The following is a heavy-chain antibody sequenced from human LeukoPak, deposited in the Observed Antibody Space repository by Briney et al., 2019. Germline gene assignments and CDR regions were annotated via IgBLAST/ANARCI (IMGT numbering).Heavy chain of an antibody. CDR1: EFSFSKYA. J-gene: IGHJ3*02. V-gene: IGHV3-23*01. D-gene: IGHD2-15*01. CDR3: ARGYSRAAFDI. CDR2: VSNTGGST. Sequence: GGSLRLSCAPSEFSFSKYAMSWVRQAPGKGLEWVSGVSNTGGSTYYADSVKGRFTISRDNSKNTLYLQMNSLRAEDTALYYCARGYSRAAFDIWGQGTVVAVSS.